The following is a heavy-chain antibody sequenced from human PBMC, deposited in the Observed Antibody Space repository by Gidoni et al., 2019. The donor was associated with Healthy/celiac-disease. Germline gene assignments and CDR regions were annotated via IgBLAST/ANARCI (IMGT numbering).Heavy chain of an antibody. J-gene: IGHJ3*02. D-gene: IGHD6-19*01. V-gene: IGHV3-21*01. CDR1: GVTVSSYS. Sequence: EVQLVESGGGLLKPGGSLRLSCAASGVTVSSYSMNWVGQAPGKGLEWVSSISSSSMYIYYADSVKGRFTISRDNAKNSLYLQMNSLRAEDTAVYYCARDLLPGYSSGYDAFDIWGQGTMVTVSS. CDR2: ISSSSMYI. CDR3: ARDLLPGYSSGYDAFDI.